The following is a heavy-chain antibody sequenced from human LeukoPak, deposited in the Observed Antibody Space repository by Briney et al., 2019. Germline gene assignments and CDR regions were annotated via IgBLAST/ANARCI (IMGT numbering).Heavy chain of an antibody. J-gene: IGHJ4*02. CDR1: SGSISSSTYH. CDR2: IFYSGTT. Sequence: PSETLSLTCTVSSGSISSSTYHWGWIRQPPGKGLEWIGSIFYSGTTYYNPSLKSRVTISIDTSKNQFSLKLSSVTAADTAVYYCAGEYSSAAGFWGQGTLVTVSS. D-gene: IGHD6-19*01. CDR3: AGEYSSAAGF. V-gene: IGHV4-39*02.